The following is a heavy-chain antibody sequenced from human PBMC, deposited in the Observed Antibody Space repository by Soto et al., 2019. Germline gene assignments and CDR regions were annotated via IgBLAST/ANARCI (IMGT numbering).Heavy chain of an antibody. J-gene: IGHJ4*02. D-gene: IGHD1-26*01. V-gene: IGHV1-46*01. CDR2: INPSGGST. CDR1: GYTFTSYY. CDR3: ARDGWRGGAKPASFDY. Sequence: QVQLVQSGAEVKKPGASVKVSCKASGYTFTSYYMHWVRQAPGQGLEWMGIINPSGGSTSYAQKFQGRVTMTRDTSTSTVYMELSSLRSEDTAVYYCARDGWRGGAKPASFDYWGQGTLVTVSS.